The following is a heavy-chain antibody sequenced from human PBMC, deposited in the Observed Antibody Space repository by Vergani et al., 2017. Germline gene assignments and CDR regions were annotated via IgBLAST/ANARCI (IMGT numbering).Heavy chain of an antibody. V-gene: IGHV1-69*01. Sequence: QVQLVQSGAEVKKPGSSVKVSCKASGGPFSSYDISWVRQAPGQGLEWMGGIIPIFGTANYAQKFQGRVTITADESTSTAYMELSSLRSEDTAVYYCAGDPGTGSRGVSWFDPWGQGTLVTVSS. J-gene: IGHJ5*02. CDR3: AGDPGTGSRGVSWFDP. CDR2: IIPIFGTA. CDR1: GGPFSSYD. D-gene: IGHD1-7*01.